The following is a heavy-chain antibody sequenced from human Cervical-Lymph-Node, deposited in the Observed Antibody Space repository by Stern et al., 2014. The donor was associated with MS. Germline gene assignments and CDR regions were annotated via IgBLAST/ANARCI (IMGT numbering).Heavy chain of an antibody. CDR3: AHSRVKYCRGGTCYSSLFDY. D-gene: IGHD2-15*01. CDR2: IYWDDDK. Sequence: ESGPTLVKPTQTFTLTCTLSGFSVATAGVGVGWIRQPPGKALEWLALIYWDDDKLYSPSLKNRLTIIKDTSKNQVVLTMTNVDPVDTATYYCAHSRVKYCRGGTCYSSLFDYWGQGTLVTVSS. CDR1: GFSVATAGVG. V-gene: IGHV2-5*02. J-gene: IGHJ4*02.